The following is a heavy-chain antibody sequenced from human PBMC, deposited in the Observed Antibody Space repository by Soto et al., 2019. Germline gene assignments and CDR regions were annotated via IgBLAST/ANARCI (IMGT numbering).Heavy chain of an antibody. Sequence: PXQTLSLTCAISGGSVSGDSVTWNWIRQSPSRGLERLGRTYYRSKWYYDYAGFVISRITISPDTSKNQFSLQLNSVTPEDTAVYYCARTIGTVGALAVWGQGTTATAPS. J-gene: IGHJ6*02. D-gene: IGHD6-13*01. CDR1: GGSVSGDSVT. CDR2: TYYRSKWYY. V-gene: IGHV6-1*01. CDR3: ARTIGTVGALAV.